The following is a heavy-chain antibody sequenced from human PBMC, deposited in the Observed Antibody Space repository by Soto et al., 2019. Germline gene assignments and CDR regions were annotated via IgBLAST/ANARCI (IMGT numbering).Heavy chain of an antibody. V-gene: IGHV3-33*01. D-gene: IGHD3-3*01. CDR2: IWYDGSNK. J-gene: IGHJ6*02. Sequence: PVGSLRLSCAASGFTFSKYGMHWVRQAAGKGLEWVAVIWYDGSNKYYADSVKGRFTISRVNSKNTLYLQLNSLRAEDTAVYYCARDYVIGGFWSGYWASRPRYYYGMDVWGQGTTVTVSS. CDR3: ARDYVIGGFWSGYWASRPRYYYGMDV. CDR1: GFTFSKYG.